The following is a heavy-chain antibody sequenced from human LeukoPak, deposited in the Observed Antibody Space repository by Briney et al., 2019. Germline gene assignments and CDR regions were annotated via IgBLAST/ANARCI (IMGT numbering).Heavy chain of an antibody. CDR1: GFTFSSYW. Sequence: GGSLRLSCTASGFTFSSYWMSWVRQTPGKGLEWVANIKQDGSDKYYVDSVKGRFTISRDNAKNSLYLQMNTLRGEDTAVYYCARIYHYYNSGSYMFDYWGQGTLVTVSS. V-gene: IGHV3-7*01. CDR3: ARIYHYYNSGSYMFDY. CDR2: IKQDGSDK. J-gene: IGHJ4*02. D-gene: IGHD3-10*01.